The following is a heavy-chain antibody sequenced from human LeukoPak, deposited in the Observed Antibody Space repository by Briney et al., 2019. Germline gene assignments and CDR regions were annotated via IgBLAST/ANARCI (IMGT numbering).Heavy chain of an antibody. J-gene: IGHJ4*02. Sequence: GGSLRLSCAASGFTFSSYWMSWVRQAPGRGVEWVANIKQDGSEKYYVDSVNGRFTISRDNAKNSLYLQMNSLRAEDTAVYYCARGAYSSSWQLGGYWGQGTPVTVSS. CDR3: ARGAYSSSWQLGGY. CDR1: GFTFSSYW. CDR2: IKQDGSEK. D-gene: IGHD6-13*01. V-gene: IGHV3-7*01.